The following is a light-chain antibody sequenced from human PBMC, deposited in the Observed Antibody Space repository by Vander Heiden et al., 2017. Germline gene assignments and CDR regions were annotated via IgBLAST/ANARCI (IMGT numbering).Light chain of an antibody. CDR3: QQHCNWPLIT. Sequence: EIVLTQSPATLSLSPGERATLSCRASQSVSSYLAWYQQKPGQAPRLLIYDASNRATGIPARFSGSGSGTDFTLTISSLEPEDFAVYYCQQHCNWPLITFGHGTKVDIK. V-gene: IGKV3-11*01. CDR1: QSVSSY. J-gene: IGKJ3*01. CDR2: DAS.